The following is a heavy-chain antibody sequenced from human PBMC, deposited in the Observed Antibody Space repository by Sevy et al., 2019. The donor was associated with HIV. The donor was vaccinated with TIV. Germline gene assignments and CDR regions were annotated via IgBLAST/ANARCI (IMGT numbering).Heavy chain of an antibody. Sequence: GGSLRLSCAASGFTFSSYAMHWVRQAPGKGLEWVAVISYDGSNKYYADSVKGRFTISIDNSKNTLYLQMNSLRAEDTAVYYCARDYGDYAGYYYGMDVWGQRTTVTVSS. J-gene: IGHJ6*02. V-gene: IGHV3-30-3*01. CDR3: ARDYGDYAGYYYGMDV. CDR2: ISYDGSNK. D-gene: IGHD4-17*01. CDR1: GFTFSSYA.